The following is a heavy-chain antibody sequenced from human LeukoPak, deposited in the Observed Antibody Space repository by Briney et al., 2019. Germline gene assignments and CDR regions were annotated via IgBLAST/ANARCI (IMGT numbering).Heavy chain of an antibody. D-gene: IGHD2-15*01. V-gene: IGHV3-30-3*01. CDR1: GFTFRSYV. Sequence: LAGGPLRLSCAASGFTFRSYVMYWVRQAPGEGLEWVALISSDGSNTYYADSVKGRFTISRDNSKNTLYLQMNSLRPEDTAVFYCARRGLDCSGGDCYFDYWGQGTLVTVSS. CDR3: ARRGLDCSGGDCYFDY. J-gene: IGHJ4*02. CDR2: ISSDGSNT.